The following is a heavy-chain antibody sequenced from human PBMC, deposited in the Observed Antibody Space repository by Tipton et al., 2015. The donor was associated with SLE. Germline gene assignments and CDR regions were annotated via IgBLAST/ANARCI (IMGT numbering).Heavy chain of an antibody. Sequence: SLRLSCAASGFTFSSYAMHWVRQAPGKGLEYVSAISSNGGSTYYADSVKGRFTISRDNSKNTLYLQMGSLRAEDMAVYYCARDTGEVGYYYYMDVWGKGTTVTVSS. V-gene: IGHV3-64*02. CDR2: ISSNGGST. CDR1: GFTFSSYA. CDR3: ARDTGEVGYYYYMDV. J-gene: IGHJ6*03. D-gene: IGHD7-27*01.